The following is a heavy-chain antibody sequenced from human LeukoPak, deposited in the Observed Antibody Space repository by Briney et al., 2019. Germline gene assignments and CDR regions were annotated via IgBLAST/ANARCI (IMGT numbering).Heavy chain of an antibody. CDR2: INGDGRSI. CDR1: GFTFSNFW. V-gene: IGHV3-74*01. D-gene: IGHD4-11*01. J-gene: IGHJ4*02. CDR3: AKVNYNDYFDY. Sequence: GGSLRLSCAASGFTFSNFWMHWVRQAPGKGLVWVSRINGDGRSISYADSVKGRFTISRDNSKNTLYLQMNSLRAEDTAVYYCAKVNYNDYFDYWGQGTLVTVSS.